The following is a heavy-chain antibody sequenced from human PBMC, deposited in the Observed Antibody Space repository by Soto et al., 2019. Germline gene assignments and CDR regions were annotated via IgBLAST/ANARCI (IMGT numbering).Heavy chain of an antibody. D-gene: IGHD6-13*01. CDR2: IYYSGST. CDR1: GGSISSSSYY. CDR3: ARLMPAPQQLVGYYFDY. V-gene: IGHV4-39*01. Sequence: QLQLQESGPGLVKPSETLSLTCTVSGGSISSSSYYWGWIRQPPGKGLEWIGSIYYSGSTYYNPSLKSRVTISVDTSKNQFSLKLSSVTAADTAVYYCARLMPAPQQLVGYYFDYWGQGTLVTVSS. J-gene: IGHJ4*02.